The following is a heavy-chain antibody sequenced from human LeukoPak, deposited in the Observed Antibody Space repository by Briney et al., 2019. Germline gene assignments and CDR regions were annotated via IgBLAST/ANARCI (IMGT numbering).Heavy chain of an antibody. V-gene: IGHV1-18*01. CDR1: GYTFTSYG. Sequence: GASVKVSCKASGYTFTSYGISWVRQAPGQGLEWMGLINTYNGNTNYVQKLQGRVTVTTDTYTSTAYMELRSVRSDDTAVYYCARDQTDCGGAPSVYWGQGTLVTVSS. CDR2: INTYNGNT. J-gene: IGHJ4*02. D-gene: IGHD4-23*01. CDR3: ARDQTDCGGAPSVY.